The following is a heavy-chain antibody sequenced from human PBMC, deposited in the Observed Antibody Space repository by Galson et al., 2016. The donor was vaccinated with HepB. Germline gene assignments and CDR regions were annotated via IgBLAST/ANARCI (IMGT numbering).Heavy chain of an antibody. CDR2: LYSSGNT. CDR1: GLSINSNY. D-gene: IGHD7-27*01. V-gene: IGHV3-66*04. J-gene: IGHJ4*02. Sequence: SLRLSCAVSGLSINSNYMTWVRQAPGKGLEWVSFLYSSGNTYYAVSVKGRFTFSRDNSKNTLYLQMTSLTVDDTAGYYCARQDFAGVYFDYWGQGTLVTVSS. CDR3: ARQDFAGVYFDY.